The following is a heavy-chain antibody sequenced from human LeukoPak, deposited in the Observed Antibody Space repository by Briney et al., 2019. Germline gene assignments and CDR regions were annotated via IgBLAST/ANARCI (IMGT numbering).Heavy chain of an antibody. V-gene: IGHV1-69*04. CDR3: ARGPTAGIAAAEFDY. CDR2: IIPILGIA. CDR1: GGTFSSYA. D-gene: IGHD6-13*01. J-gene: IGHJ4*02. Sequence: SVKVSCKASGGTFSSYAISWVRQAPGQGLEWMGRIIPILGIANYAQKFQGRVTITADKSTSTAYMELSSLRSGDTAVYYCARGPTAGIAAAEFDYWGQGTLVTVSS.